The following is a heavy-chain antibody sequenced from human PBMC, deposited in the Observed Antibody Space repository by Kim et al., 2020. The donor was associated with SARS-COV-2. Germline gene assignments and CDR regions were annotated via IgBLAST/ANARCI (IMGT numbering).Heavy chain of an antibody. CDR1: GGSNTNSY. V-gene: IGHV4-59*01. Sequence: SDTLSLTCVVSGGSNTNSYWSWIRQPPGKGLEWIGYIHSSGSTNLNPSLKTRVAMSVDTPVNQFSLQLSFVTAADTAVYYCARTKGDIVLGSYWFDLWG. CDR3: ARTKGDIVLGSYWFDL. D-gene: IGHD5-12*01. CDR2: IHSSGST. J-gene: IGHJ5*02.